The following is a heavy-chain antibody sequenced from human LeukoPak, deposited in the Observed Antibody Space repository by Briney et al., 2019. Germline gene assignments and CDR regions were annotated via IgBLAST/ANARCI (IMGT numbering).Heavy chain of an antibody. D-gene: IGHD3-10*01. V-gene: IGHV1-69*05. CDR3: ARESKLLWFGELLYYFDY. J-gene: IGHJ4*02. CDR1: GGTFSSYA. CDR2: IIPIFGTA. Sequence: ASVKVSCMASGGTFSSYAISWVRQAPGQGLEWMGRIIPIFGTANYAQKFQGRVTITTDESTSTAYMELSSLRSEDTAVYYCARESKLLWFGELLYYFDYWGQGTLVTVSS.